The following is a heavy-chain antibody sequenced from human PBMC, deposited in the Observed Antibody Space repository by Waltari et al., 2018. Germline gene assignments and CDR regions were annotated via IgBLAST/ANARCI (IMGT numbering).Heavy chain of an antibody. Sequence: QVQLQESGQGLVKPSGTLSLTCVVSGDSIGGNYWWSWVRQSPEKGLEWIGQVHHSGKTHYNPSLQSRVTISVDKPKNQFSLNLNSVTAADTAVYFCAGDRAIGLFFDYWGRGTLVTVSS. J-gene: IGHJ4*02. V-gene: IGHV4-4*02. CDR3: AGDRAIGLFFDY. CDR2: VHHSGKT. D-gene: IGHD2-2*01. CDR1: GDSIGGNYW.